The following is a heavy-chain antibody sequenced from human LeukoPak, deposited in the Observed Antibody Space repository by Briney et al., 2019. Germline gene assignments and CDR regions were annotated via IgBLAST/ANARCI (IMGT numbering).Heavy chain of an antibody. Sequence: GAALEISCKGSGSSFSTYWIGWVRPMPGKGREWMGIIYPGDSDNRYSTSFQGQVTISADKSITTAYLQWSSLKASDTAMYYCARHRRADYYDSSGSAAFDIWGQGTMVTVSS. D-gene: IGHD3-22*01. V-gene: IGHV5-51*01. CDR3: ARHRRADYYDSSGSAAFDI. CDR2: IYPGDSDN. J-gene: IGHJ3*02. CDR1: GSSFSTYW.